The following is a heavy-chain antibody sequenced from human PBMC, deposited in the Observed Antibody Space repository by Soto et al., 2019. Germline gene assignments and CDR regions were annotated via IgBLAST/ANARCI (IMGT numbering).Heavy chain of an antibody. J-gene: IGHJ5*02. CDR2: IYYSGST. D-gene: IGHD3-22*01. CDR1: GGSISSSSYY. V-gene: IGHV4-39*01. Sequence: PSETLSLTCTVSGGSISSSSYYWGWIRQPPGKGLEWIGSIYYSGSTYYNPSLKSRVTISVDTSKNQFSLKLSSVTAADTAVYYCARHGVTMIVITWFDPWGQGTLVTVSS. CDR3: ARHGVTMIVITWFDP.